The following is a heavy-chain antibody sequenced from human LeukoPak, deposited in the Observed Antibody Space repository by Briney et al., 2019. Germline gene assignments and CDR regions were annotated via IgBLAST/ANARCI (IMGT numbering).Heavy chain of an antibody. J-gene: IGHJ3*02. Sequence: GGSLRLSCEASGFTFSSYGMHWVRQAPGQGLEWVAVISYDGSNKYYADSVKGRFTISRDNSKNTLYLQMNSLRAEDTAVYYCAKELGYCSGGSCYSHDAFDIWGQGTMVTVSS. D-gene: IGHD2-15*01. CDR3: AKELGYCSGGSCYSHDAFDI. V-gene: IGHV3-30*18. CDR2: ISYDGSNK. CDR1: GFTFSSYG.